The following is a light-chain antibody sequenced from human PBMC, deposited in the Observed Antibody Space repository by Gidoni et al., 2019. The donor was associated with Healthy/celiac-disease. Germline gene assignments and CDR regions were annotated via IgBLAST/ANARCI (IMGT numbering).Light chain of an antibody. CDR2: YDS. CDR1: NIGSKS. V-gene: IGLV3-21*04. CDR3: QVWDSSSDHWV. J-gene: IGLJ3*02. Sequence: SYVLDQQPSVSVAPGKTARITCGGNNIGSKSVHWYQQKPGQAPVLVIYYDSDRPSGIPERFSGSNSGNTATLTISRVEAGDEADYYCQVWDSSSDHWVFGGGTKLTVL.